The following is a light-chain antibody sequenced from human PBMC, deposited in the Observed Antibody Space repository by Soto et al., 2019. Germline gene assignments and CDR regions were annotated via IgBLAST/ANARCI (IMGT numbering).Light chain of an antibody. CDR2: QDR. CDR3: QVWDSSTAVI. CDR1: KLGDKY. Sequence: SYELTQPPSVSVSPGQTARITCSGDKLGDKYGCWYQQKPGQSPVLVIYQDRKRPSGIPERFSGSSSGNTATLTISGTQAMDEADYYCQVWDSSTAVIFGGGTKLTVL. J-gene: IGLJ2*01. V-gene: IGLV3-1*01.